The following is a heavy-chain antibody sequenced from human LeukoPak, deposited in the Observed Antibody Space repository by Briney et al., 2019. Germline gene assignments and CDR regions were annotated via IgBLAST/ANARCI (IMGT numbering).Heavy chain of an antibody. Sequence: PSQTLSLTCTVSGGSISSGSYYWNWLRRPAGRGLEWEWIWRSYISVSTDFNPSLKSRVTISIDMSQNQSSLKLSSVTAADAAVSYCARGNYNFDYWGQGTLVTVSS. CDR2: SYISVST. J-gene: IGHJ4*02. D-gene: IGHD3-10*01. CDR1: GGSISSGSYY. V-gene: IGHV4-61*02. CDR3: ARGNYNFDY.